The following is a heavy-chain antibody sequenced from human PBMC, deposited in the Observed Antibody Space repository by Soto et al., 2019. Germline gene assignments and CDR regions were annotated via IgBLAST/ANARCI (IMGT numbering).Heavy chain of an antibody. V-gene: IGHV3-21*01. D-gene: IGHD1-26*01. CDR3: ARYSGRPSTPAA. Sequence: GGSLRLSCAASGFTFSTYSMNWVRQAPGKGLEWVSSISSSSSYIYYADSVKGRFTISRDNAKNSLYLQMNSLRAEDTAVYYCARYSGRPSTPAALGQGTLVTVSS. CDR1: GFTFSTYS. J-gene: IGHJ5*02. CDR2: ISSSSSYI.